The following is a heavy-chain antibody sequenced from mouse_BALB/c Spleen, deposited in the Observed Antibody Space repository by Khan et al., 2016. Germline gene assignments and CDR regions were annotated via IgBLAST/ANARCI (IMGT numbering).Heavy chain of an antibody. CDR3: THERESAY. V-gene: IGHV6-6*02. CDR1: GFTFSNYW. CDR2: IRLKSNNYAT. J-gene: IGHJ2*01. Sequence: EVKLEEFGGGLVQPGGSMILSCVASGFTFSNYWMNWVRQCPEKGSEWVAEIRLKSNNYATHIAESVKGRLTRSRDDSKSSVYLQMKNLRAEDTGIYYCTHERESAYWCQGTTLTVSS. D-gene: IGHD1-3*01.